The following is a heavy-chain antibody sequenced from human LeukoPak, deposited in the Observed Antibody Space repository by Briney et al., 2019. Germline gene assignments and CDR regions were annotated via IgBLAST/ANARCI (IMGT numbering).Heavy chain of an antibody. J-gene: IGHJ4*02. D-gene: IGHD6-19*01. V-gene: IGHV4-34*01. CDR3: AVSSGWYKIDY. CDR1: GGSFSGYY. CDR2: INHSGST. Sequence: KPSETLSLTCAVYGGSFSGYYWSWIRQPPGKGLEWIGEINHSGSTNYNPSLKSRVTISVDKSKNQFSLNLNSVTAADTAVYYCAVSSGWYKIDYWGQGTLVTVSS.